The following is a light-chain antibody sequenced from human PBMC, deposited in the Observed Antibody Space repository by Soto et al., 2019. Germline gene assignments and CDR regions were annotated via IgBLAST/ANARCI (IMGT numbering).Light chain of an antibody. CDR1: TSDINYNS. CDR3: CAYTITGSWV. V-gene: IGLV2-14*03. J-gene: IGLJ3*02. Sequence: QSALTQPASVSGSPGQSITFSCTGATSDINYNSVSWYQQYPGSAPKVVIYDVSARPSGISNRFSGSRSGGTASLTISGLRSEDEAFYFCCAYTITGSWVFGGGTKLTVL. CDR2: DVS.